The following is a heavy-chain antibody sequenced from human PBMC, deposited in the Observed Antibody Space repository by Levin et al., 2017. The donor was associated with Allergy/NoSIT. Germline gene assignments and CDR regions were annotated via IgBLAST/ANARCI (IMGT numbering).Heavy chain of an antibody. J-gene: IGHJ5*02. V-gene: IGHV3-21*01. CDR3: ARGGHQLPEDWFDP. D-gene: IGHD1-1*01. CDR1: GFTLSSYS. CDR2: ISRSSAFI. Sequence: GGSLRLSCAASGFTLSSYSMNWVRQAPGKGLEWVSSISRSSAFIYYADSVKGRFTISRDNAKNSLFLQMNSLTADDTAVYYCARGGHQLPEDWFDPWGQGTLVAVSS.